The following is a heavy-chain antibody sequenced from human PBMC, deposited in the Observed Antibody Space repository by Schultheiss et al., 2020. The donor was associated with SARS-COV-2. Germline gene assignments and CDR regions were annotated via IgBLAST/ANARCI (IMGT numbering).Heavy chain of an antibody. Sequence: SETLSLTCTVSGGSISSGDYYWSWIRQPPGKGLEWIGYIYYSGSTNYNPSLKSRVTISVDTSKNQFSLKLSSVTAADTAVYYCATSGGAGYYYYGMDVWGQGTTVTVSS. CDR1: GGSISSGDYY. V-gene: IGHV4-61*08. CDR3: ATSGGAGYYYYGMDV. CDR2: IYYSGST. D-gene: IGHD3-10*01. J-gene: IGHJ6*02.